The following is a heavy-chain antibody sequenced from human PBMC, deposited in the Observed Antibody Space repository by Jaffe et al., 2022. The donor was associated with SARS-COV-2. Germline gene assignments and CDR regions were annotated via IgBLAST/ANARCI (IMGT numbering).Heavy chain of an antibody. J-gene: IGHJ6*03. Sequence: EVQLVESGGALVRPGGSLRLSCAASGFTFINYGMNWVRQAPGKGPEWVSAISGGGTDTYYAESVKGRFIISRDNSDNTLYLHMNILRADDTAVYFCARAPYDNYFYYMDVWGKGTTVFVSS. V-gene: IGHV3-23*04. D-gene: IGHD5-12*01. CDR2: ISGGGTDT. CDR3: ARAPYDNYFYYMDV. CDR1: GFTFINYG.